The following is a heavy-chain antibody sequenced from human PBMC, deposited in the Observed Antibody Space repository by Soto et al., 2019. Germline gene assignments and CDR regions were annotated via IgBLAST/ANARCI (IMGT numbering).Heavy chain of an antibody. D-gene: IGHD6-19*01. Sequence: ASVKVSCKASGYTFTSYAMNWVRQAPGQGLEWMGWINTNTGNPTYAQGFTGRFVFSLDTSVSTAYLQICSLKAEETAVYYCARFSSGWPDDAFDIWGQGTMVTVSS. CDR3: ARFSSGWPDDAFDI. J-gene: IGHJ3*02. CDR2: INTNTGNP. V-gene: IGHV7-4-1*01. CDR1: GYTFTSYA.